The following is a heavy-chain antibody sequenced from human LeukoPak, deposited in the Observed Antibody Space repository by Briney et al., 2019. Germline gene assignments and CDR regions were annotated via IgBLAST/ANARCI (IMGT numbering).Heavy chain of an antibody. Sequence: SQTLSLTCAVSGGSISSGGYSWSWIRQPPGKGLEWIGYIYHSGSTYYNPSLKSRVTISVDTSKNQFSLKLSSVTAADTAVYYCARYGGARVIDAFDIWGQGTMVTVSS. V-gene: IGHV4-30-2*05. D-gene: IGHD4-23*01. J-gene: IGHJ3*02. CDR1: GGSISSGGYS. CDR3: ARYGGARVIDAFDI. CDR2: IYHSGST.